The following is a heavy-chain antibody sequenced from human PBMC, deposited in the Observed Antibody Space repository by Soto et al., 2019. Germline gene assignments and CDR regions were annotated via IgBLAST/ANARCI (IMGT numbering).Heavy chain of an antibody. D-gene: IGHD1-26*01. CDR2: INPNSGGT. Sequence: ASVKVSCKASGYTFSDYYIHWVRQATGQGLEWMGWINPNSGGTNYAQKFQGRVTMTRDTSISTAYMELSRLRSDDTAVYYCARDGSKSGWFDPWGQGTLVTVSS. V-gene: IGHV1-2*02. CDR3: ARDGSKSGWFDP. CDR1: GYTFSDYY. J-gene: IGHJ5*02.